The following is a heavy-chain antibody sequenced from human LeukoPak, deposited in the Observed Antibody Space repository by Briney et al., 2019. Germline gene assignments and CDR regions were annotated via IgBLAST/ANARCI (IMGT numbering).Heavy chain of an antibody. V-gene: IGHV4-39*01. CDR2: IYYSGRT. CDR3: ARSQASAMVSDY. D-gene: IGHD2-2*01. J-gene: IGHJ4*02. Sequence: SETLSLTCTVSGGSLNISSYYWGWIRQPPGKGLEWIGSIYYSGRTYYNPSLKIRVTIFVDTSKNQFSLKLNSVTAADTAVYYCARSQASAMVSDYWGQGTLVTVSS. CDR1: GGSLNISSYY.